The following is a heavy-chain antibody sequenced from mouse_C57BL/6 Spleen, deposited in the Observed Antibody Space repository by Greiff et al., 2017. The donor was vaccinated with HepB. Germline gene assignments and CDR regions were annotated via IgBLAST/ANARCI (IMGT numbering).Heavy chain of an antibody. Sequence: VQLVESGAELAKPGASVKLSCKASGYTFTSYGMHWVKQRPGQGLEWIGYINPRSGYTKYNQKFKDTATLTADNSSSTAYMQLSSLTYEYSAVYYCASPYYCSSYYAMAYWGQGTSVTVSS. CDR1: GYTFTSYG. CDR3: ASPYYCSSYYAMAY. J-gene: IGHJ4*01. D-gene: IGHD1-1*01. V-gene: IGHV1-7*01. CDR2: INPRSGYT.